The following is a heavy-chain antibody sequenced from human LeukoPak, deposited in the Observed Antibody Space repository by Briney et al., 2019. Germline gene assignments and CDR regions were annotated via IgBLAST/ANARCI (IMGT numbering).Heavy chain of an antibody. Sequence: SETLSLTCIVSGGSISTSYWSWIRQPPGEELEWIGYIHYSGSTNYNPSLKSRVTISVDTSKNQFSLNLSSVTAADTAVYYCARATAYYCIDYWGQGTLVAVSS. CDR1: GGSISTSY. J-gene: IGHJ4*02. D-gene: IGHD2-21*01. CDR3: ARATAYYCIDY. CDR2: IHYSGST. V-gene: IGHV4-59*01.